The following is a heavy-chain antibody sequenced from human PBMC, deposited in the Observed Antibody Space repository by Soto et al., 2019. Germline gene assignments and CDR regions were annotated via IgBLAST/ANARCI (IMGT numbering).Heavy chain of an antibody. CDR2: IYSGGST. Sequence: EVQLVESGGGLIQPGGSLRLSCAASGFTVSSNYMSWVRQAPGKGLEWVSVIYSGGSTYYADSVKGRFTISRDNSKNTLYLQMNSLRAEDTAVYYCARVRGESAGGLNYYYYYGMDVWGQGTTVTVSS. D-gene: IGHD3-10*01. CDR3: ARVRGESAGGLNYYYYYGMDV. V-gene: IGHV3-53*01. CDR1: GFTVSSNY. J-gene: IGHJ6*02.